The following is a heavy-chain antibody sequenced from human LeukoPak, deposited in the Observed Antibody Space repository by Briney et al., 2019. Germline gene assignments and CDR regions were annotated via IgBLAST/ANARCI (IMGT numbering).Heavy chain of an antibody. CDR2: IYSSGST. Sequence: SETQSLTCTVSGGSISNYYWSWIRQPAGKGLEFIGRIYSSGSTDYNPPLKSRVTMSVDTSKNQFSLKLSSVTAADSAMYYCARGGYTIFDYWGQRTLVTVSS. V-gene: IGHV4-4*07. J-gene: IGHJ4*02. CDR3: ARGGYTIFDY. D-gene: IGHD1-1*01. CDR1: GGSISNYY.